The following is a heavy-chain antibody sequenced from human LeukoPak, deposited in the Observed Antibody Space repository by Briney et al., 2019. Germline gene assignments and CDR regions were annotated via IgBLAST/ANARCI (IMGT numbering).Heavy chain of an antibody. CDR3: ARGDSSGIFDP. Sequence: GGSLRLSCAASGFTFSDYPVNWVRQAPGKGLEWVAVVSSDGTTKYYADSVKGRFTVSRDNSKNTLFLQWNSLNAEDTAIYFCARGDSSGIFDPWGQGTLVTVSS. CDR1: GFTFSDYP. D-gene: IGHD3-22*01. J-gene: IGHJ5*02. CDR2: VSSDGTTK. V-gene: IGHV3-30*01.